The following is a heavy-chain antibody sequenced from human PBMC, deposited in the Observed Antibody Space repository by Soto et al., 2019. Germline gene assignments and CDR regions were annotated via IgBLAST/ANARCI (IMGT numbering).Heavy chain of an antibody. J-gene: IGHJ4*02. CDR1: GFTFRNYA. V-gene: IGHV3-64*02. CDR2: ISSNGGST. CDR3: ARTHYDFWSGYPQGYFDY. D-gene: IGHD3-3*01. Sequence: ESGEGLVQPGGSLRLSCAASGFTFRNYAMHWVRQAPGKGLGYVSAISSNGGSTYYADSVKGRFTISRDNSKNTLYLQMGSLRAEDMAVYYCARTHYDFWSGYPQGYFDYWGQGTLVTVSS.